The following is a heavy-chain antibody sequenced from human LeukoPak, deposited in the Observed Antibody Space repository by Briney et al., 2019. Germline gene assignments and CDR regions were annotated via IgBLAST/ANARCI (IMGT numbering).Heavy chain of an antibody. CDR3: AKDMDIVVVAWFDP. CDR2: ISGSGGST. V-gene: IGHV3-23*01. Sequence: GGSLRLSCAASGFTFSSYAMSWVRQAPGKGLEWVSAISGSGGSTYYADSVKGRFTISRDNSKNTLYLQMNSLRAEDTAVYYYAKDMDIVVVAWFDPWGQGTLVTVSS. D-gene: IGHD2-15*01. CDR1: GFTFSSYA. J-gene: IGHJ5*02.